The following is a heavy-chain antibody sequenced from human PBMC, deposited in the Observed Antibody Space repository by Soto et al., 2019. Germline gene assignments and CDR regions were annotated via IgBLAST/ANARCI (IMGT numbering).Heavy chain of an antibody. V-gene: IGHV4-59*01. D-gene: IGHD2-2*01. Sequence: PSETLSLTCTVSGGSISSYYWSWIRQPPGKGLEWIGYIYYSGSTNYNPSLKSRVTISVDTSKNQFSLKLSSVTAADTAVYYCAGQNIVVVPAAIISWFDPWGQGTLVTVSS. CDR1: GGSISSYY. J-gene: IGHJ5*02. CDR2: IYYSGST. CDR3: AGQNIVVVPAAIISWFDP.